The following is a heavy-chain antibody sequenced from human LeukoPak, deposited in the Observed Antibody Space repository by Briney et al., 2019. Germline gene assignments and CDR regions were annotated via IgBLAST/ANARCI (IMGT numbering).Heavy chain of an antibody. J-gene: IGHJ4*02. Sequence: PGGSLRLSCTASGFTFGDYVMSWVRQAPGKGLEWVGFIRSKAYGGTTEYAASVKGRFTISRDESKSIANLQMNSLKTEDTAVYYCTRSEGWLQSYYFDYWGQGTLVTVSS. V-gene: IGHV3-49*04. CDR1: GFTFGDYV. D-gene: IGHD5-24*01. CDR2: IRSKAYGGTT. CDR3: TRSEGWLQSYYFDY.